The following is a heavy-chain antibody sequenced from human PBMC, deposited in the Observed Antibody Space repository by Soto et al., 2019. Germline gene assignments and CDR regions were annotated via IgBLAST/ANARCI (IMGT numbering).Heavy chain of an antibody. D-gene: IGHD5-18*01. CDR3: ARGSLGDTAMGKGGAFDI. CDR1: GDTFSSYA. V-gene: IGHV1-69*01. J-gene: IGHJ3*02. Sequence: QVQLVQSGAEVKKPGSSVKVSCKASGDTFSSYAISWVRQAPGQGLEWMGGIVPIFGTANYAQKFQGRVTITADESTSTAYRELSSLRSEDKAVYYCARGSLGDTAMGKGGAFDIWGQGTMVRVSS. CDR2: IVPIFGTA.